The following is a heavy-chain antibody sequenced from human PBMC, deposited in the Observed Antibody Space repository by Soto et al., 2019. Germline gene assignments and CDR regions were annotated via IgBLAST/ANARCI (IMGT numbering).Heavy chain of an antibody. Sequence: PSETLSLTCTVSGGSISSGGYYWSCIRQHPGKGLEWIGYIYYSGSTYYNPSLKSRVTISVDTSKNQFSLKLSSVTAADTAVYYCARSPPIRDYYYYYMDVWGKGTTVTVSS. J-gene: IGHJ6*03. D-gene: IGHD3-16*01. CDR2: IYYSGST. CDR1: GGSISSGGYY. V-gene: IGHV4-31*03. CDR3: ARSPPIRDYYYYYMDV.